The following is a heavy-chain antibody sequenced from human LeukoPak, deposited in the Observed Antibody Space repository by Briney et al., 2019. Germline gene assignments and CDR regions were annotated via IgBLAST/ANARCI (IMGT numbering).Heavy chain of an antibody. D-gene: IGHD3-10*01. V-gene: IGHV1-8*01. Sequence: ASVKVSCKASGYTFTSYNINWVRQATGQGLEWMGWMNSNNANTGFAQKFQGRVTMTRNTSISTAYMELSSLTSEDTAVYYCARDYKYYYGSTSDYPFDYWGQGTLVTVSS. CDR1: GYTFTSYN. J-gene: IGHJ4*02. CDR2: MNSNNANT. CDR3: ARDYKYYYGSTSDYPFDY.